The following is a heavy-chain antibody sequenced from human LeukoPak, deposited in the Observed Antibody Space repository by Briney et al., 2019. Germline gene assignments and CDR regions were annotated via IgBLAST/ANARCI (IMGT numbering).Heavy chain of an antibody. J-gene: IGHJ4*02. CDR2: MNPNSGNT. D-gene: IGHD6-13*01. V-gene: IGHV1-8*01. CDR1: GYTFTSYD. Sequence: ASVKVSCKASGYTFTSYDINWVRQATGQGLEWMGWMNPNSGNTGYAQKFQGRVTMTRNTSISTAYMELSSLRSEDTAVYYCAGFPVRRHSSSWYLKRYFDYWGQGTLVTVSS. CDR3: AGFPVRRHSSSWYLKRYFDY.